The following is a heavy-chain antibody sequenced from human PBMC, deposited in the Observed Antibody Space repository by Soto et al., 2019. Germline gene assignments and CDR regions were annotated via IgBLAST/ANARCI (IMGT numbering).Heavy chain of an antibody. CDR1: GGTFSSYA. D-gene: IGHD3-22*01. Sequence: QVQLVQSGAEVKKPGSSVKVSCKASGGTFSSYAISWVRQAPGQGLEWMGGIIPIFGTANYAQKFQGRVRSTADESTSTAYMELSSRRSEGTAVHYCARAETYYYDSSGYNYWYFDLWGRGTLVTVSS. CDR3: ARAETYYYDSSGYNYWYFDL. CDR2: IIPIFGTA. J-gene: IGHJ2*01. V-gene: IGHV1-69*01.